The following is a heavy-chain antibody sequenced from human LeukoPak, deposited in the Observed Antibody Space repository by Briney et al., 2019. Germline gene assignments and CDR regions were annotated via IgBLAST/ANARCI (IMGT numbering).Heavy chain of an antibody. CDR3: ATDTLRFRMDV. CDR1: GFTFSSYT. J-gene: IGHJ6*04. V-gene: IGHV3-21*01. D-gene: IGHD3-3*01. CDR2: ITSSSSYI. Sequence: GGSLRLSCAASGFTFSSYTMNWVRQAPGKGLEWVSSITSSSSYIYYADSVKGRFTISRHNSKNSLFLQMNSLGVEDTAVYYCATDTLRFRMDVWGNGTMVTVSS.